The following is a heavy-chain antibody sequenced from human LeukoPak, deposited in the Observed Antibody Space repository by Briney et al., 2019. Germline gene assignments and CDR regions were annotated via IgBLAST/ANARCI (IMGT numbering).Heavy chain of an antibody. V-gene: IGHV3-53*01. Sequence: GGSLRLSCAASVFTVITNDMTWVRQAPGKGLEWVSVLYSDGNTKYADSVQGRFTISRDNSKNTLYLEMNSLSPDDTAVYYCARGVEPLAANTLAYWGQGTLVTISS. CDR1: VFTVITND. CDR3: ARGVEPLAANTLAY. D-gene: IGHD1-14*01. J-gene: IGHJ4*02. CDR2: LYSDGNT.